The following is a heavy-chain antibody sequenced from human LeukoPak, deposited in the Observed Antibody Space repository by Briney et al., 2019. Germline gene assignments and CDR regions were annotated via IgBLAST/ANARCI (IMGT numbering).Heavy chain of an antibody. CDR3: ARGAARITIFGVARGYFDY. J-gene: IGHJ4*02. V-gene: IGHV1-2*06. D-gene: IGHD3-3*01. CDR2: INPNSGGT. Sequence: ASVTVSCKASGYTFTGYYMHCVRQAPGQGLEWMGRINPNSGGTNYAQKFQGRVTMTRDTSISTAYMELSRLRSDDTAVYYCARGAARITIFGVARGYFDYWGQGTLVTVSS. CDR1: GYTFTGYY.